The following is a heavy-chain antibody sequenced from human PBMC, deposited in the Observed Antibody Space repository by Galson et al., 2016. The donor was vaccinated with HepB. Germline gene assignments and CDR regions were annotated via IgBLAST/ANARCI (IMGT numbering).Heavy chain of an antibody. CDR3: ARGDIVGAIFEY. CDR2: ISSSSSYI. Sequence: SLRLSCAASGFTFSSYSINWVRQAPGKGLEWVSSISSSSSYIYYADSVKGRFTISRDNAKNSLYLQMNSLRAEDTAVYYCARGDIVGAIFEYWGQGTLVTVSS. J-gene: IGHJ4*02. V-gene: IGHV3-21*01. D-gene: IGHD1-26*01. CDR1: GFTFSSYS.